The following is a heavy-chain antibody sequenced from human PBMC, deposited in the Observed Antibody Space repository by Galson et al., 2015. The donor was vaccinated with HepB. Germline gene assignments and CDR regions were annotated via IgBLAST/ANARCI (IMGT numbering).Heavy chain of an antibody. J-gene: IGHJ4*02. CDR3: ASASGGYYDSSGYPFDY. Sequence: QSGAEVKKPGESLKISCKGSGYSFTSYWIGWVRQMPGKGLEWMGIIYPGDSDTRYSPSFQGQVAISADKSISTAYLQWSSLKASDTAMYYCASASGGYYDSSGYPFDYWGQGTLVTVSS. V-gene: IGHV5-51*03. CDR1: GYSFTSYW. D-gene: IGHD3-22*01. CDR2: IYPGDSDT.